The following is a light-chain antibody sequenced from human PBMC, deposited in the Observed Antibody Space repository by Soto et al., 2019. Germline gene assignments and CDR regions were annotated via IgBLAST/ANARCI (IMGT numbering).Light chain of an antibody. CDR1: QSVSSSY. CDR3: HQYDSSPLT. CDR2: GAS. V-gene: IGKV3-20*01. J-gene: IGKJ4*01. Sequence: EIVLTQSPGTLSVSPGERATLSCRASQSVSSSYLAWYQQKPGQAPRLLIYGASSMATGSPDRFSGSGSGTDFTLTISRLEPEDFAVYYCHQYDSSPLTFGGGTKVEIK.